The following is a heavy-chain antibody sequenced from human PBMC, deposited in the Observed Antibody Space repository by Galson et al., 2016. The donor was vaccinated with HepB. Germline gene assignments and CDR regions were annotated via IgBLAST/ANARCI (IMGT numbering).Heavy chain of an antibody. CDR1: GFTFSNAW. CDR3: TTVGYCSGGSCYSGLDY. CDR2: IKSKTDGGTT. D-gene: IGHD2-15*01. V-gene: IGHV3-15*01. J-gene: IGHJ4*02. Sequence: RLSCAASGFTFSNAWMSWVRQAPGKGLEWVGRIKSKTDGGTTDYAAPVKGRFTISRDDSKNTLYLQMNSLKTEDTAVYYCTTVGYCSGGSCYSGLDYWGQGTLVTVSS.